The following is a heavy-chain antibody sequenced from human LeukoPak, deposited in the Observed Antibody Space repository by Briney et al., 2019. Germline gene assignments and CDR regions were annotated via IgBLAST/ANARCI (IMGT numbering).Heavy chain of an antibody. CDR3: AKDHYYGSGSSDY. CDR2: IWYDGSNK. D-gene: IGHD3-10*01. Sequence: GGSLRLSCAASGFTFSSYGMHWVRQALGKGLEWVAVIWYDGSNKYYADSVKGRFTISRDNSKNTLYLQMNSLRAEDTAVYYCAKDHYYGSGSSDYWGQGTPVTVSS. V-gene: IGHV3-33*06. CDR1: GFTFSSYG. J-gene: IGHJ4*02.